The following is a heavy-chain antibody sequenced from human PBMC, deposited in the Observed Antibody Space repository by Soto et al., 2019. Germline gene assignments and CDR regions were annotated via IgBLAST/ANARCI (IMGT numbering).Heavy chain of an antibody. D-gene: IGHD5-12*01. CDR2: IGPESGAT. Sequence: ASMKVSCKASGYTFTGHYIHWVRQAPEQGPEWMGEIGPESGATRYAQKFQGRVTMTMDMSITTVYMELSNLSPDDTAVYYCGRGRSGQIVVFYWGQGTPVTVSS. CDR3: GRGRSGQIVVFY. J-gene: IGHJ4*02. V-gene: IGHV1-2*02. CDR1: GYTFTGHY.